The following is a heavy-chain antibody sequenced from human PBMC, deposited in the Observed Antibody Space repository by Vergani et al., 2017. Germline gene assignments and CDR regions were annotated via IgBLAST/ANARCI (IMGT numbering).Heavy chain of an antibody. CDR1: GFTFSDYY. CDR2: ISYSTGSTI. Sequence: QVQLVESGGGLVKSGGSLRLSCAASGFTFSDYYMSGIRQAPGKGLEWVSYISYSTGSTIYYADSVKGRFTISRDNAKNSLDLQMNRLRAEDTSVYYCARDHVAAGLFFEYWGQGTLVTVSS. D-gene: IGHD6-13*01. V-gene: IGHV3-11*04. J-gene: IGHJ4*02. CDR3: ARDHVAAGLFFEY.